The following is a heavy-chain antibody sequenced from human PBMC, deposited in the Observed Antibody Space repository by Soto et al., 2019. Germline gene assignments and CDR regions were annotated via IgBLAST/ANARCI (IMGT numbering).Heavy chain of an antibody. J-gene: IGHJ4*02. D-gene: IGHD4-4*01. V-gene: IGHV3-73*01. CDR2: IRTKANSYAT. CDR1: GFTFSGST. Sequence: GGSLRLSCAASGFTFSGSTMQWVRQASGEGLEWVGRIRTKANSYATAYAASVKGRFTISRDDSKNTAYLQMNSLKTEDTAVYYCTRVPNDDSTPGVDHWGQGTLVTVSS. CDR3: TRVPNDDSTPGVDH.